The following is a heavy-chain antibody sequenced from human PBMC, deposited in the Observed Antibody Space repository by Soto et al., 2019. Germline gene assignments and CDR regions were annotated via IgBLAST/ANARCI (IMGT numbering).Heavy chain of an antibody. CDR2: ISDTSSHV. J-gene: IGHJ4*02. CDR3: ARVRSGGSGYFDY. CDR1: GFTFSIYT. D-gene: IGHD2-15*01. Sequence: EVQLVESGGDLVKPGGSLRLSCAASGFTFSIYTMTWVRQAPGKGLEWVSSISDTSSHVFYSDSVEGRFTVSRDNAKNSLYLQLNSLRAEDTAVYYCARVRSGGSGYFDYWGQGTLGTVAS. V-gene: IGHV3-21*01.